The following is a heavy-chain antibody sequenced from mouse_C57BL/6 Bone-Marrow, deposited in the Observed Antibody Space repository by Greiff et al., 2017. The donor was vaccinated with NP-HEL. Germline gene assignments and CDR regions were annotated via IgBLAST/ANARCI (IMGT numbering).Heavy chain of an antibody. V-gene: IGHV1-80*01. D-gene: IGHD1-1*01. J-gene: IGHJ1*03. CDR2: IYPGDGDT. CDR3: ANYYYGSSYWYFDV. CDR1: GYAFSSYW. Sequence: VQLQQSGAELVKPGASVKISCKASGYAFSSYWMNWVKQRPGKGLAWIGQIYPGDGDTNYNGKFKGKATLTADKSSSTAYMQLSSLTSEDSAVYFCANYYYGSSYWYFDVWGTGTTVTVSS.